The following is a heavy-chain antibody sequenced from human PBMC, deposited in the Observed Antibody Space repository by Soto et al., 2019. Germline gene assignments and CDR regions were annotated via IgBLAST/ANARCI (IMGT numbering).Heavy chain of an antibody. J-gene: IGHJ4*02. CDR2: MYSGGST. Sequence: SETLSLTCTVSGGSFSSSTYYWGWIRQHPGKGLEWIGSMYSGGSTDYNPSLKSRVTISVDTSKKQFSLKLNSVTAADTAVYYCARDSKGEYPTAIDYWGQGTLVTVSS. D-gene: IGHD2-2*01. CDR3: ARDSKGEYPTAIDY. V-gene: IGHV4-31*02. CDR1: GGSFSSSTYY.